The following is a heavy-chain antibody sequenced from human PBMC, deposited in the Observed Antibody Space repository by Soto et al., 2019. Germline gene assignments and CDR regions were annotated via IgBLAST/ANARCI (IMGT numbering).Heavy chain of an antibody. CDR2: ISGSGGST. D-gene: IGHD3-3*01. CDR3: AKTVYYDFWSGPSRFDY. CDR1: GFTFSSYA. V-gene: IGHV3-23*01. Sequence: EVQLLESGGGLVQPGGSLRLSCAASGFTFSSYAMSWVRQAPGKGLKWVSAISGSGGSTYYADSVKGRFTISRDNSKNTLYLQMNSLRAEDTAVYYCAKTVYYDFWSGPSRFDYWGQGTLVTVSS. J-gene: IGHJ4*02.